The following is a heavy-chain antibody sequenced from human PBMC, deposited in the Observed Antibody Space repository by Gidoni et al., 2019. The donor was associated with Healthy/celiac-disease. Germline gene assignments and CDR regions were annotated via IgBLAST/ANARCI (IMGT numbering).Heavy chain of an antibody. D-gene: IGHD2-15*01. J-gene: IGHJ6*02. CDR3: ATAGDCSGGSCYYYGMDV. V-gene: IGHV3-30*03. CDR1: GFPFSSYG. CDR2: ISYDGSNK. Sequence: QVQLVESGGGVVQPGRSLRLSCAASGFPFSSYGMHWVRQAPGKGLVWVAVISYDGSNKYYAESVKGRFTIARDNSKNTLYLQMNSLRAEDTAVYYCATAGDCSGGSCYYYGMDVWGQGTTVTVSS.